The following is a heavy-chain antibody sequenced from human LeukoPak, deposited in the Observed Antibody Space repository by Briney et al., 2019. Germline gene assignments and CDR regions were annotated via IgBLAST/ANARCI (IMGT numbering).Heavy chain of an antibody. CDR2: ISGTSSLI. Sequence: GASVKVSCKASGYTFSTYSMNWVRQAPGKGLEWVSYISGTSSLIYYADSVKGRFTISRDNAKNSLYLQMNSLRDEDTAVYYCVRDQFFSFDYWGQGTLVTVSS. D-gene: IGHD3-3*01. J-gene: IGHJ4*02. V-gene: IGHV3-48*02. CDR1: GYTFSTYS. CDR3: VRDQFFSFDY.